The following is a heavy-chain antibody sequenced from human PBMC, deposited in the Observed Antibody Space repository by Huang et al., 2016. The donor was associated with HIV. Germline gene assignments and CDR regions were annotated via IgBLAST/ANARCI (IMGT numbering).Heavy chain of an antibody. V-gene: IGHV3-30*18. J-gene: IGHJ4*02. CDR1: GFTFNTFD. CDR3: AKDGRGSGTYYDYFEY. CDR2: ISYDGSSK. D-gene: IGHD1-26*01. Sequence: QVQLVETGGGVVQPGRSLRLSCAAFGFTFNTFDMHWVRQAPGKGLEWVEIISYDGSSKYHAESVKGRFTISRDNSKNTVYLQMNSLRVEDTAVYYCAKDGRGSGTYYDYFEYWGQGTLVTVSS.